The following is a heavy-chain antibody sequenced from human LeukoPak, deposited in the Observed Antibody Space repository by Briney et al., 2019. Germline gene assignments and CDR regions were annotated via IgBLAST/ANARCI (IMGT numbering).Heavy chain of an antibody. Sequence: PGGSLRLSCAASRFTFTDYGMHWVRQPPGKGLEWVALIWYDGSGKYYADSVKGRFTISRDNSKNTLYLQMNSLRAEDTAVYYCARDWGGGGSCYYFDHWGQGALVTVSS. D-gene: IGHD2-15*01. CDR3: ARDWGGGGSCYYFDH. J-gene: IGHJ4*02. V-gene: IGHV3-33*01. CDR1: RFTFTDYG. CDR2: IWYDGSGK.